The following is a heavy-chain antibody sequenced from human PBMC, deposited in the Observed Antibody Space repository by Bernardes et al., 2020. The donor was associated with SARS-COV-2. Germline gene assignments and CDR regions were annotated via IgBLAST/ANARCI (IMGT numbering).Heavy chain of an antibody. CDR1: GGSISSYY. D-gene: IGHD1-26*01. J-gene: IGHJ4*02. V-gene: IGHV4-59*08. Sequence: SETLSLTCTVSGGSISSYYWSWIRQPPGKGLEWIGYIYYSGSTNYNPSLKSRVIISVDTSKNQFSLKLSSVTAADTAMYYCARLRADSLGGGFDSWGQGTLVTVSS. CDR2: IYYSGST. CDR3: ARLRADSLGGGFDS.